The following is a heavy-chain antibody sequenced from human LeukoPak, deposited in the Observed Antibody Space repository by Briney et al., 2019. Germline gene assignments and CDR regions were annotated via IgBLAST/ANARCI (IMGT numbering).Heavy chain of an antibody. J-gene: IGHJ4*02. CDR3: ARVLGAYSNVYGPDFDY. CDR1: GFTFTSYS. Sequence: HPGGSLRLSCAASGFTFTSYSMNWVRQAPGKGLEWISYISSSSSTIYYADSVKGRFTISRDNARNSLYLQMNSLRAEDTAVYYCARVLGAYSNVYGPDFDYWGQGTLVTVSS. D-gene: IGHD3-16*01. V-gene: IGHV3-48*01. CDR2: ISSSSSTI.